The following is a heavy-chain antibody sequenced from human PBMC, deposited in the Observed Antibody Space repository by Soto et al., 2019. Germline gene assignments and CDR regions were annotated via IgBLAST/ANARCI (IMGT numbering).Heavy chain of an antibody. CDR1: GYTFTSYD. J-gene: IGHJ6*02. V-gene: IGHV1-8*01. D-gene: IGHD3-9*01. CDR3: ARAHYDMLTGYYYYGMDV. Sequence: ASVKVSCKASGYTFTSYDINWVRQATGQGLEWMGWMNPNSGNTGYAQKFQGRVTMTRNTSISTAYMELSSLRSEDTAVYYCARAHYDMLTGYYYYGMDVWGQGTTVTVSS. CDR2: MNPNSGNT.